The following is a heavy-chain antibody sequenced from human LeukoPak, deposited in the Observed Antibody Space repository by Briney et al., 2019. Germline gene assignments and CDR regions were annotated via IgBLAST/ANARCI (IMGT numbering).Heavy chain of an antibody. Sequence: PSQTLSLTCTVSGGSISSGDHYWSWIRQPAGKGLEWIGRIYASGRTVHNPSLKSRITISSDPSKNHFSLELSSVTAADTAICFCASGLRSTGRSGNYFDYCGPGALVAASS. J-gene: IGHJ4*02. V-gene: IGHV4-61*02. CDR1: GGSISSGDHY. CDR2: IYASGRT. CDR3: ASGLRSTGRSGNYFDY. D-gene: IGHD4-17*01.